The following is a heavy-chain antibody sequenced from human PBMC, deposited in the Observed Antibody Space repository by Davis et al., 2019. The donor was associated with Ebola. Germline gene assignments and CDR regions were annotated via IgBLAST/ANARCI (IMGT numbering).Heavy chain of an antibody. J-gene: IGHJ3*02. Sequence: ASVKVSCKASGYTFTSYYMHWVRQAPGQGLEWMGIINPSGGSTSYAQKFQGRVTMTRDTSTSTVYMELSSLRSEDTAVYYCASTPSSGSITGGAFDIWGQGTMVTVSS. CDR3: ASTPSSGSITGGAFDI. D-gene: IGHD1-26*01. CDR2: INPSGGST. CDR1: GYTFTSYY. V-gene: IGHV1-46*01.